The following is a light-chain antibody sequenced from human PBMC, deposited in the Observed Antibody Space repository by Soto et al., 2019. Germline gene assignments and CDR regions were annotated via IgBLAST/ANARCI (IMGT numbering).Light chain of an antibody. CDR3: SSYTTISTLLYV. V-gene: IGLV2-14*01. CDR1: SSDVGGYNS. J-gene: IGLJ1*01. CDR2: EVS. Sequence: QSVLTQPASVSGSPGQSITISCTGTSSDVGGYNSVSWYQQHPGKAPKLMIYEVSNRPSGVSNRFSGCKSGNTASLTISGLQAEDEADYYCSSYTTISTLLYVFGTGTKLTVL.